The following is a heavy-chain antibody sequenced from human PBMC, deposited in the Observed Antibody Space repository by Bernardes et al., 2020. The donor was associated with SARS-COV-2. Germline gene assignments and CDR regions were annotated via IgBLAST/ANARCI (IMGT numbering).Heavy chain of an antibody. J-gene: IGHJ4*02. CDR2: INPNSGGT. D-gene: IGHD3-10*01. CDR1: GYTFTGYY. V-gene: IGHV1-2*04. CDR3: ARDQRPEATYYYGSGSLQTDY. Sequence: ASVKVSCKASGYTFTGYYMHWVRQAPGQGLEWMGWINPNSGGTNYAQKFQGWVTMTRDTSISTAYMELSRLRSDDTAVYYCARDQRPEATYYYGSGSLQTDYWGQGTLVTVSS.